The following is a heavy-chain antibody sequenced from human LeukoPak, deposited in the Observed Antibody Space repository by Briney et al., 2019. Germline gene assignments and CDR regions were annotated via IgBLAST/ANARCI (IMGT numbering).Heavy chain of an antibody. CDR1: GFTFSSYG. CDR3: AKEPKPRPTVGYFQH. J-gene: IGHJ1*01. D-gene: IGHD1-14*01. CDR2: ISYDGSNK. V-gene: IGHV3-30*18. Sequence: GGSLRLSCAPSGFTFSSYGMHWVRQAPGKGLEWVALISYDGSNKYYADSVKGRFTISRDNSKNKLYLQMNSLRVEDTAVYYCAKEPKPRPTVGYFQHWGQGTLVTVSS.